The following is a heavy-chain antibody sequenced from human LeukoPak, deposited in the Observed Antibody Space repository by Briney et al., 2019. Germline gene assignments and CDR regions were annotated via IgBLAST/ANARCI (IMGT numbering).Heavy chain of an antibody. V-gene: IGHV3-23*01. CDR3: AKDQSCSGGSCYFDY. D-gene: IGHD2-15*01. CDR2: ISGSGGST. J-gene: IGHJ4*02. CDR1: GFTFSSYA. Sequence: PGGSLRLSCAASGFTFSSYAMSWVRQAPGKGLEWVSAISGSGGSTYYADSVKGRFTISRDNSKNTLYLQMNSLRAEDTAVYYCAKDQSCSGGSCYFDYWGQGTLVTVSS.